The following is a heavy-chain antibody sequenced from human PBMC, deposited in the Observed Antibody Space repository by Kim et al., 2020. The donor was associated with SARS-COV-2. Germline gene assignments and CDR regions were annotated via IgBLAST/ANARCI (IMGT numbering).Heavy chain of an antibody. D-gene: IGHD7-27*01. V-gene: IGHV2-5*02. CDR1: GFSLTTSGVG. CDR3: AHRPPTGDLDY. J-gene: IGHJ4*02. CDR2: IFWDDDK. Sequence: SGPTLVNPTQTLTLTCTFSGFSLTTSGVGVGWIRQPPGRALEWLAIIFWDDDKRYNPSLKSRFTITKDTSKNQVVLKMTNMDPVDTATYYCAHRPPTGDLDYWGQGTLVTVSS.